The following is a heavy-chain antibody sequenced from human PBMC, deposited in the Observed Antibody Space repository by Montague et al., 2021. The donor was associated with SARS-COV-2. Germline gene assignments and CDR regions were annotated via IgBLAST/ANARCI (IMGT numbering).Heavy chain of an antibody. Sequence: SETLSLTCAVYGGSFSGYYWSWIRQAPGKGLELIGEITHRGSTTYNPSLESRVTISVDTSTKQFSLTLRSVTAADTAVYYCARWISRLRGVDEWGQGTLVTVSS. CDR1: GGSFSGYY. CDR2: ITHRGST. V-gene: IGHV4-34*01. J-gene: IGHJ4*02. CDR3: ARWISRLRGVDE. D-gene: IGHD3-10*01.